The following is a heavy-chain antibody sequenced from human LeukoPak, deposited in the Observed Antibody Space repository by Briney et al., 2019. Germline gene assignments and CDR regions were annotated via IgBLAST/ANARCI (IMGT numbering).Heavy chain of an antibody. V-gene: IGHV4-34*01. Sequence: SETLSLTCTVYGGSFSGYYCSWIRQPPGKGLEWIGEINHSGSTNYNPSLKSRVTISVDTSKNQFSLKLSSVTAADTAVYYCARGTLSFFRWGQGTLVTVSS. J-gene: IGHJ4*02. D-gene: IGHD3-3*01. CDR3: ARGTLSFFR. CDR1: GGSFSGYY. CDR2: INHSGST.